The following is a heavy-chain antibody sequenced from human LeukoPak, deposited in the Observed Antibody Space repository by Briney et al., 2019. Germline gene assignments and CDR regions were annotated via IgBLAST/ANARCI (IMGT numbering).Heavy chain of an antibody. CDR2: IIPIFGTA. Sequence: SVKVSCKASGGTFSSYAISWVRQAPGQGLEWMGGIIPIFGTANYAQKFQGRVTITADESTSTAYMELSSLRSEDTAVYYCARDDVVSESQDRPGFDPWGQGTLVTVSS. J-gene: IGHJ5*02. D-gene: IGHD5/OR15-5a*01. V-gene: IGHV1-69*13. CDR1: GGTFSSYA. CDR3: ARDDVVSESQDRPGFDP.